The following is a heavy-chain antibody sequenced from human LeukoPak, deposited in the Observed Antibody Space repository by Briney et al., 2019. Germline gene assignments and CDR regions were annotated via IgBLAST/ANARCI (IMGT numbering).Heavy chain of an antibody. Sequence: GGSLRLSCAASGFSFSNHGMHWVRQAPGKRLEWVAVIWDDGNNKRYANSVNGRFTTSRDNSENTLYLQMNGLTAEDTAMYYCARDSYQDYYGRFDPWAREPWSSSPQ. CDR1: GFSFSNHG. J-gene: IGHJ5*02. CDR3: ARDSYQDYYGRFDP. V-gene: IGHV3-33*01. D-gene: IGHD3-10*01. CDR2: IWDDGNNK.